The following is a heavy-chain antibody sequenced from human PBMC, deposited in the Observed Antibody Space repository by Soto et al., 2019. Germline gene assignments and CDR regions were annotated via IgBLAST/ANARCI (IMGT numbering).Heavy chain of an antibody. CDR2: IYPGDSDT. V-gene: IGHV5-51*01. CDR3: ARQVGDDFWSGYHYGGYWFDP. Sequence: PWESLKISCKGSGYSFTSYWIDRVRQMPGKGLEWMGIIYPGDSDTRYSPSFQGQVTISADKSISTAYLQWSSLKASDTAMYYCARQVGDDFWSGYHYGGYWFDPWGQGTLVTVSS. D-gene: IGHD3-3*01. J-gene: IGHJ5*02. CDR1: GYSFTSYW.